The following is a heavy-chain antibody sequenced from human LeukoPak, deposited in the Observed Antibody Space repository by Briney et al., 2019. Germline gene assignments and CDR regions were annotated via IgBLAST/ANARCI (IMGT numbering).Heavy chain of an antibody. D-gene: IGHD1-7*01. CDR2: IIPIFGTA. V-gene: IGHV1-69*05. CDR1: GGTFSSYA. J-gene: IGHJ5*02. Sequence: ASVKVSCKASGGTFSSYAISWVRQAPGQGLEWMGGIIPIFGTANCAQKFQGRVTITTDESTSTAYMELSSLRSEDTAVYYCARSITGTYNWFDPWGQGTLVTVSS. CDR3: ARSITGTYNWFDP.